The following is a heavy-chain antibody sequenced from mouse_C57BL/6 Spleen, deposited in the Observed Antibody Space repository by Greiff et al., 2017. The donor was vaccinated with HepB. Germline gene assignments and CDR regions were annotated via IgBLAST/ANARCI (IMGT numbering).Heavy chain of an antibody. Sequence: QVQLQQSGAELVKPGASVKLSCKASGYTFTSYWMHWVKQRPGQGLEWIGMIHPNSGSTNYNEKFKSKATLTVDKSSSTAYMQLSSLTSEDSAVYYCARTISYYGSSYGVWGTGTTVTVSS. CDR2: IHPNSGST. J-gene: IGHJ1*03. CDR1: GYTFTSYW. CDR3: ARTISYYGSSYGV. V-gene: IGHV1-64*01. D-gene: IGHD1-1*01.